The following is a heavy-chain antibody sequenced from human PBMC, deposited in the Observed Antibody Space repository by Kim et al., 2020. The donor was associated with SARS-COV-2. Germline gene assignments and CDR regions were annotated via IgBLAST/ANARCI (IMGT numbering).Heavy chain of an antibody. J-gene: IGHJ4*02. D-gene: IGHD1-7*01. CDR2: IYHSGST. CDR1: GGSISSGGYS. V-gene: IGHV4-30-2*01. CDR3: ARGRYNWNYID. Sequence: SETLSLTCAVSGGSISSGGYSWSWIRQPPGKGLEWIGYIYHSGSTYYNPSLKSRVTISVDRSKNQFSLKLSSVTAADTAVYYCARGRYNWNYIDWGQGTLVTVSS.